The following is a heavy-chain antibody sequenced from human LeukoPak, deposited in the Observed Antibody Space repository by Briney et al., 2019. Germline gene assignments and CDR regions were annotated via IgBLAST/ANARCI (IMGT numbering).Heavy chain of an antibody. V-gene: IGHV3-23*01. J-gene: IGHJ4*02. D-gene: IGHD3-3*01. CDR3: ATDDFWKGFYTNLDY. CDR2: ISDSGIKT. CDR1: GFTFSSYA. Sequence: GGSLRLSCAASGFTFSSYAMSWVRQAPGKGLEWVSDISDSGIKTYYAASVKGRFTISRDNSRNTLYLQMNSLRVEDTAVYYCATDDFWKGFYTNLDYWGQGTLVTVSS.